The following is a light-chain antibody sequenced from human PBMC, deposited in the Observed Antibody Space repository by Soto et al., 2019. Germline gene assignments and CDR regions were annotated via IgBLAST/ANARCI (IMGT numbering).Light chain of an antibody. J-gene: IGLJ1*01. CDR1: SSNIGNNY. Sequence: QSVLTQPPSVSAAPGQKVTISCSGSSSNIGNNYVSWYQQLQGTAPKLLIYDNNQRPSGIPDRFSGAKSGTSATLGITGLQTGDEADDYCGTWDGGLNAHYVFGTGTKLTVL. CDR3: GTWDGGLNAHYV. V-gene: IGLV1-51*01. CDR2: DNN.